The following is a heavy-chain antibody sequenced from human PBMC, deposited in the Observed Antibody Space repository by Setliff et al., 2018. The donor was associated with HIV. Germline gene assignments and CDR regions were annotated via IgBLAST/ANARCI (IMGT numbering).Heavy chain of an antibody. V-gene: IGHV4-38-2*01. J-gene: IGHJ4*02. CDR1: GYSISSDYG. CDR2: MCHGGNNN. CDR3: ARSFGNGNSRLGN. D-gene: IGHD2-8*01. Sequence: ASETLSLTCGVSGYSISSDYGWGWIRQPPGKGLEWIGNMCHGGNNNYYNPSLKSRVTISVDTSKNQFSLKLSSVAAADTAVYYCARSFGNGNSRLGNWGQGILVTVSS.